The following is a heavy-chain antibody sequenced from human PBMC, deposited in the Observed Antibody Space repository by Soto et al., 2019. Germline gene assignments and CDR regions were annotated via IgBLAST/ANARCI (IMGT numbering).Heavy chain of an antibody. V-gene: IGHV3-13*01. CDR3: ARGHWYFDL. J-gene: IGHJ2*01. Sequence: GGSLRLSCAASGFTFNNYDMNWVRQTTGKGLEWVSGVSTAGDTYYPGSVKGRFTISREDARNSLYLQMNSLRAGDTAVYYCARGHWYFDLWGRGTLVTVSS. CDR1: GFTFNNYD. CDR2: VSTAGDT.